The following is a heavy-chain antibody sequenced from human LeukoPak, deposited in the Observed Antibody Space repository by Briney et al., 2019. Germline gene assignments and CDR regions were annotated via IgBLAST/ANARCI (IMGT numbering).Heavy chain of an antibody. D-gene: IGHD6-13*01. Sequence: PGGSLRLSCAASGFTVSSNYMSWVRQAPGKGLEWVSSISSTSSYIYYADSVKGRFTISRDNAKNSLYLQMNSLRAEDTAVYYCARANGIAAAVLFDYWGQGTLVTVS. CDR2: ISSTSSYI. CDR1: GFTVSSNY. V-gene: IGHV3-21*01. J-gene: IGHJ4*02. CDR3: ARANGIAAAVLFDY.